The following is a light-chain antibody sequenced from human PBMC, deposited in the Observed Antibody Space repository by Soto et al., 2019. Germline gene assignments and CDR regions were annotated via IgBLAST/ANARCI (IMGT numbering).Light chain of an antibody. Sequence: EIVLTQSPATLSLSPGERATLSCRASQSVSSYLAWYQQKPGQAPRLLIYDASNRATGISARFSGSGSGTDFTLTISSLEPEDFAVYYCQQRSNWPLTFGGGTKVDI. CDR1: QSVSSY. CDR2: DAS. J-gene: IGKJ4*01. CDR3: QQRSNWPLT. V-gene: IGKV3-11*01.